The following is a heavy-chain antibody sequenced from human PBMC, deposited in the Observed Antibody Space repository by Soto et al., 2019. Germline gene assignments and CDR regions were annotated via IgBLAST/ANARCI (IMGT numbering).Heavy chain of an antibody. CDR2: IIPIFGTA. J-gene: IGHJ3*02. CDR3: ARRRGIAVAGMAFDI. CDR1: GGTFSSYA. V-gene: IGHV1-69*13. D-gene: IGHD6-19*01. Sequence: SVKVSCKASGGTFSSYAISWVRQAPGQGPEWMGGIIPIFGTANYAQKFQGRVTITADESTSTAYMELSSLRSEDTAVYYCARRRGIAVAGMAFDIWGQGTMVTVSS.